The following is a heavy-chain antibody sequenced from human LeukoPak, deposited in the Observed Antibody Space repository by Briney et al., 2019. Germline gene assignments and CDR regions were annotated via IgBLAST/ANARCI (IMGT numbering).Heavy chain of an antibody. CDR2: ISAYNGNT. J-gene: IGHJ3*02. V-gene: IGHV1-18*01. CDR1: GYTFTSYG. CDR3: ARVPTYYYDSSGYYSASADAFDI. Sequence: ASVKVSCKASGYTFTSYGISWVRQAPGQGLEWMGWISAYNGNTNYAQKLQGRVTMTTDTSTSTAYMKLRSLRSDDTAVYYCARVPTYYYDSSGYYSASADAFDIWGQGTMVTVSS. D-gene: IGHD3-22*01.